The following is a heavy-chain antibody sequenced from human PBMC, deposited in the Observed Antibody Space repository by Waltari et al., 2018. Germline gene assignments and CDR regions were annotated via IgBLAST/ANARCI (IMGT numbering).Heavy chain of an antibody. Sequence: QVQLQESGPGLVKPSETLSLSCAVSGYSITSGFYCAWFRPPPGKGLEYIGYISGSTGTTNYNPSLHSRLTISKDTSKKQFYLRLTSVTAADTAVYYCIRGAVVGGLVSVIDHWGQGVLVTVSS. D-gene: IGHD3-10*01. CDR1: GYSITSGFY. CDR2: ISGSTGTT. V-gene: IGHV4-38-2*01. J-gene: IGHJ4*02. CDR3: IRGAVVGGLVSVIDH.